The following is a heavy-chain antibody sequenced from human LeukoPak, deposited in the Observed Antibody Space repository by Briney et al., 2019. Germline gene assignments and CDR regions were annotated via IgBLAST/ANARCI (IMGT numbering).Heavy chain of an antibody. CDR2: IKTDGSEK. CDR3: ARGPWVGSTIYAFDI. D-gene: IGHD1-26*01. Sequence: PGGSLRLSCEGSGFTFSNYWMGWVRQAPGKGLQWVANIKTDGSEKYYVDSVKGRFTISRDNAKNSLYLQMNSLRAEDTAVYYCARGPWVGSTIYAFDIWGQGTMVTVSS. CDR1: GFTFSNYW. V-gene: IGHV3-7*01. J-gene: IGHJ3*02.